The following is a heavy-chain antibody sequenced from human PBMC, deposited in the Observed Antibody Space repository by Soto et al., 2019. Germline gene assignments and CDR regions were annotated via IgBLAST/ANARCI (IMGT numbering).Heavy chain of an antibody. V-gene: IGHV3-33*05. CDR2: MLFDGSGQ. CDR1: GFTFSNYA. CDR3: AKVGDGDFDY. J-gene: IGHJ4*02. Sequence: PGGSLRLSCDATGFTFSNYAMHWVRQAPGKGLEWVAIMLFDGSGQFYADSVKGRFTISRDNSKNTLYLQMNSLRAEDTAVYYCAKVGDGDFDYWGQGTLVTVSS. D-gene: IGHD4-17*01.